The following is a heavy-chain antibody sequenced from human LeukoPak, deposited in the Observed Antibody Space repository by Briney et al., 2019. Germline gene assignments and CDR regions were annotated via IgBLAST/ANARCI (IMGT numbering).Heavy chain of an antibody. D-gene: IGHD3-3*01. CDR1: GGSISSYY. CDR2: IYYSGST. Sequence: SETLSLTCTVSGGSISSYYWSWVRQPPGKGLEWIGYIYYSGSTNYNPSLKSRVTISVDTSKNQFSLKLSSVTAADTAVYYCAGGYYDFWSGYYTTPAVWFDPWGQGTLVTVSS. J-gene: IGHJ5*02. CDR3: AGGYYDFWSGYYTTPAVWFDP. V-gene: IGHV4-59*01.